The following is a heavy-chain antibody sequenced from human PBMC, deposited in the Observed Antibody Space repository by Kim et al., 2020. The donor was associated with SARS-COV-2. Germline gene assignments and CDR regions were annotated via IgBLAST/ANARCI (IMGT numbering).Heavy chain of an antibody. CDR3: ARDCSGGSCYFSVSCYYYYYGMDV. CDR1: GGTFSSYA. V-gene: IGHV1-69*13. J-gene: IGHJ6*02. CDR2: IIPIFGTA. D-gene: IGHD2-15*01. Sequence: LVKVSCKASGGTFSSYAISWVRQAPGQGLEWMGGIIPIFGTANYAQKFQGRVTITADESTSTAYMELSSLRSEDTAVYYCARDCSGGSCYFSVSCYYYYYGMDVWGQGTTVTVSS.